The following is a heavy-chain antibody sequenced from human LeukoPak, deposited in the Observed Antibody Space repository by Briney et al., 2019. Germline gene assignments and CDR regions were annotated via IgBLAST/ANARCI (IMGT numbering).Heavy chain of an antibody. V-gene: IGHV4-59*01. CDR3: ARDRSRSIAARHYYMDV. Sequence: KDSETLSLTCTVSGGSISSYYWSWILQPPGKGLEWIVYIYYSGSTNYNPSLKSRVTISVDTSKNQFSLKLSSVTAADTAVYYCARDRSRSIAARHYYMDVWGKGTTVTVSS. J-gene: IGHJ6*03. CDR1: GGSISSYY. CDR2: IYYSGST. D-gene: IGHD6-6*01.